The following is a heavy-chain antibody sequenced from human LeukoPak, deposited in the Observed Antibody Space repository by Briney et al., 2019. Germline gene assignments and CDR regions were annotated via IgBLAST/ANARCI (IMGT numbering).Heavy chain of an antibody. CDR3: ARGGGRQLASSHSYFDY. J-gene: IGHJ4*02. CDR1: GGSISGYH. D-gene: IGHD2-15*01. CDR2: IYTSGTT. Sequence: SETLSLTCTVSGGSISGYHWSWIRQPAGKGLEWIGRIYTSGTTNYNPSLKSRLTMSVDTSKNQFSLELSSVTAADTAVYFCARGGGRQLASSHSYFDYWGQGILVPVSS. V-gene: IGHV4-4*07.